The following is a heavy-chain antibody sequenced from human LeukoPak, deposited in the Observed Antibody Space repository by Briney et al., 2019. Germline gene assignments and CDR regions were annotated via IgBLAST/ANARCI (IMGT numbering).Heavy chain of an antibody. Sequence: GASVKVSCKASGYTFTGYYMHWVRQAPGQGLEWMGWINPNSGGTNYAQKFQGRVTMTRNTSISTAYMELSSLRSEDTAVYYCARVPSGYYDIARWGIDPWGQGTLVTVSS. CDR3: ARVPSGYYDIARWGIDP. D-gene: IGHD3-9*01. V-gene: IGHV1-2*02. J-gene: IGHJ5*02. CDR1: GYTFTGYY. CDR2: INPNSGGT.